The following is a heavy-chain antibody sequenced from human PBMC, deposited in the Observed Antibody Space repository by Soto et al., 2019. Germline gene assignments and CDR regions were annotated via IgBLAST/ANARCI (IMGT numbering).Heavy chain of an antibody. CDR3: AARSSGWSYYFDY. V-gene: IGHV1-58*02. J-gene: IGHJ4*02. CDR1: GFTFTSSA. D-gene: IGHD6-19*01. CDR2: IVVGSGNT. Sequence: ASVKVSCKASGFTFTSSAMQWVRQARGQRLEWIGWIVVGSGNTNYAQKFQERVTITRDMSTSTAYMELSSLRSEDTAVYYCAARSSGWSYYFDYWGQGTLVTVSS.